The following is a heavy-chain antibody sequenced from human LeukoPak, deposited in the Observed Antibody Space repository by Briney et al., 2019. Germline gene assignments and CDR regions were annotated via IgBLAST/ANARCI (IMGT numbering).Heavy chain of an antibody. CDR3: AKGPYGLGIYYGLDV. D-gene: IGHD3-10*01. Sequence: TSGNTVGKGKSGCVGRRRRNKKKWLSVLGGDGTTYYADSVKGRFTVSRDNSENTLYLQMNSLRAEDTAVYYCAKGPYGLGIYYGLDVWGQGTTVTV. CDR1: GNTVGKGK. CDR2: LGGDGTT. J-gene: IGHJ6*02. V-gene: IGHV3-53*01.